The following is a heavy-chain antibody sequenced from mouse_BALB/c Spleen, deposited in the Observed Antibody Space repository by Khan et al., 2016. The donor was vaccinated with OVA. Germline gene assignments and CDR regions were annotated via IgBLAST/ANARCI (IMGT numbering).Heavy chain of an antibody. J-gene: IGHJ2*01. CDR2: ISYSGNT. Sequence: EVQLQESGPGLVKPSQSLSLICTVTGYSITSDYAWNWIRQFPGNKLEWMGFISYSGNTKYNTSLKSRISITRDTSKNQFFLQLNSVTTEDTATYYCASVYGGDFDYWGQGTTLTVSS. D-gene: IGHD1-1*01. V-gene: IGHV3-2*02. CDR3: ASVYGGDFDY. CDR1: GYSITSDYA.